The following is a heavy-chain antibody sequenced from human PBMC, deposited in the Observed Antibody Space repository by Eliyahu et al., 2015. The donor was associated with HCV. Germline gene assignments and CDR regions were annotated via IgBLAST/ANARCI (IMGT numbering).Heavy chain of an antibody. CDR3: AKDSWGYSYDPLDY. D-gene: IGHD5-18*01. Sequence: EVQLLESGGGLVQPGGSLRLSCAASGFTFSSYGMNWVRQAPGKGLEWVSGIRGSGGSTYYADSVKGRFTISRDNSKNTLYLQMNSLRAEDTAVYYCAKDSWGYSYDPLDYWGQGTLVTVSS. CDR1: GFTFSSYG. J-gene: IGHJ4*02. V-gene: IGHV3-23*01. CDR2: IRGSGGST.